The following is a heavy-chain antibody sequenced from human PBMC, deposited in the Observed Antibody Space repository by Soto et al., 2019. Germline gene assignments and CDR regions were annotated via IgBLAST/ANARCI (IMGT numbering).Heavy chain of an antibody. J-gene: IGHJ6*02. CDR2: IIPIFGTA. D-gene: IGHD6-13*01. Sequence: SVKVSCKASGGTFSSYAISWVRQAPGQGLEWMGGIIPIFGTANYAQKFQGRVTITADESTSTAYMELSSLRSEDTAVYYCARDLGSSWYDYYYYYGMGVWGQGTTVTVSS. CDR3: ARDLGSSWYDYYYYYGMGV. V-gene: IGHV1-69*13. CDR1: GGTFSSYA.